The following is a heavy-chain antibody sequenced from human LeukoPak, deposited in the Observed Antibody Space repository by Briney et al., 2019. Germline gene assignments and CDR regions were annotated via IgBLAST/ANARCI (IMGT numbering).Heavy chain of an antibody. J-gene: IGHJ6*02. CDR3: AKDRSPRFCGGGSCYSAPFGMDV. D-gene: IGHD2-15*01. V-gene: IGHV3-30*18. CDR2: ISYDGSNK. Sequence: GGSLRLSCAASGFTFDDYGMNWVRQAPGKGLEWVAVISYDGSNKYYADSVKGRFTISRDNSKNTHLQMNSLRAEDTAVYYCAKDRSPRFCGGGSCYSAPFGMDVWGQGTTVKVSS. CDR1: GFTFDDYG.